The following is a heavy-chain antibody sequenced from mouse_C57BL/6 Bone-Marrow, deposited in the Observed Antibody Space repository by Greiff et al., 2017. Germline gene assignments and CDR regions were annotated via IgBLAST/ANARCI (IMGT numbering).Heavy chain of an antibody. J-gene: IGHJ4*01. CDR3: AREAVYGNYVMDY. CDR2: INYDGSST. D-gene: IGHD2-1*01. CDR1: GFTFSDYY. V-gene: IGHV5-16*01. Sequence: EVHLVESEGGLVQPGSSMKLSCTASGFTFSDYYMAWVRQVPEKGLEWVANINYDGSSTYYLDSLKSRFIISRDNAKNILYLQMSSLKSEDTATYYCAREAVYGNYVMDYWGQGTSVTVSS.